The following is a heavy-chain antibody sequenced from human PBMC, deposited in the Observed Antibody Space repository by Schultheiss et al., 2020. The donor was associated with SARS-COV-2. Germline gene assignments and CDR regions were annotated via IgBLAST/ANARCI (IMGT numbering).Heavy chain of an antibody. Sequence: GGSLRLSCAASGFTFSDYAMHWVRQAPGKGLEWVAVISYDGSNRYYADSVKGRFTISRDNSKNTLYLQMNSLRPEDTAVYYCARSHYWGQGTLVTVSS. CDR3: ARSHY. CDR2: ISYDGSNR. V-gene: IGHV3-30*04. CDR1: GFTFSDYA. J-gene: IGHJ4*02.